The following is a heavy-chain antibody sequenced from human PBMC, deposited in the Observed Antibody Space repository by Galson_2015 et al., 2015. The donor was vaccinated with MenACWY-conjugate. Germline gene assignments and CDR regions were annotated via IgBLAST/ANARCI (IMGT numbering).Heavy chain of an antibody. V-gene: IGHV3-48*04. J-gene: IGHJ4*02. CDR2: ISSSSSTI. CDR1: GFTFSSYR. CDR3: ARDCSGSSCYYLN. D-gene: IGHD2-15*01. Sequence: SLRLSCAASGFTFSSYRMNWVRQAPGKGLEWVSYISSSSSTIYYADSVKGRFTISRDNAKNSLYLQMNSLRAEDTAVYYCARDCSGSSCYYLNWGQGTLVTVSS.